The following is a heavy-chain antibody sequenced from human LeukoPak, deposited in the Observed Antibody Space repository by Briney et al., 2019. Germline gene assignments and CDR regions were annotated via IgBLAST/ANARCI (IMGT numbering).Heavy chain of an antibody. CDR3: AREAVVAATPYYFDY. CDR1: GGTFSSYA. J-gene: IGHJ4*02. V-gene: IGHV1-69*06. CDR2: IIPIFGTA. D-gene: IGHD2-15*01. Sequence: ASVTVSCKASGGTFSSYAISWVRQAPGQGLEWMGGIIPIFGTANYAQKFQGRVTITADKSTSTAYMELSSLRSEDTAVHYCAREAVVAATPYYFDYWGQGTLVTVSS.